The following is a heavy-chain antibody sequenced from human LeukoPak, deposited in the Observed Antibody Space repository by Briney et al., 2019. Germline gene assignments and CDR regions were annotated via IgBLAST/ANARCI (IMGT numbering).Heavy chain of an antibody. CDR2: ISDNGRTK. D-gene: IGHD3-3*01. V-gene: IGHV3-11*01. CDR1: GLTFSDYH. CDR3: ATVHFGYFTF. Sequence: GGSLRISCAASGLTFSDYHMSWIRQAPGKGLEWVSHISDNGRTKYYANSVQGRFTVSRDNAKNSLYLQMNSLRADDTAVYYCATVHFGYFTFWGQGTLVPVSS. J-gene: IGHJ4*02.